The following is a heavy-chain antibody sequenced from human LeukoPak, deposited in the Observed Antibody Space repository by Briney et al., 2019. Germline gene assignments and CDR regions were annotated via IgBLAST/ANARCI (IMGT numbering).Heavy chain of an antibody. CDR2: LSYDGNSV. D-gene: IGHD5-12*01. V-gene: IGHV3-30-3*01. Sequence: GGSLRLLCTASGFTFRSYAMHWVRQAPGKGLEWLTVLSYDGNSVYYADSVKGRFTISRDNSKNTLYLQMNSLKADDTAVYYCARDKSIPVVTTITEMISVGFDFWGQGTLVTVSS. J-gene: IGHJ4*02. CDR3: ARDKSIPVVTTITEMISVGFDF. CDR1: GFTFRSYA.